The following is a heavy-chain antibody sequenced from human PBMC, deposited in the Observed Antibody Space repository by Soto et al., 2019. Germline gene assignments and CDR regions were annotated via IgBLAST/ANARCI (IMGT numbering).Heavy chain of an antibody. CDR3: VKDRAPRDGYKTQPGS. CDR2: VSTNGGTS. CDR1: GFTFSIYA. J-gene: IGHJ5*02. D-gene: IGHD5-12*01. V-gene: IGHV3-64D*06. Sequence: GGSLRLSCSASGFTFSIYAMHWVRQAPGKGLEYVSAVSTNGGTSYYADSVKGRFTISRDNSRNTLYLQMNSLRPEDTAVYYCVKDRAPRDGYKTQPGSWGLGTLVPSPQ.